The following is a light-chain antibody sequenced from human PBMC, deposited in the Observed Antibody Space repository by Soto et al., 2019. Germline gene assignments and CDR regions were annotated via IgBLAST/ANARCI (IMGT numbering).Light chain of an antibody. J-gene: IGKJ1*01. CDR1: QSISRY. CDR3: LHQNTYPWT. Sequence: DIQMTQSPSSLSASVGDRITITCRASQSISRYLNWYQHKPGKAPKLLINAASSLERGVPSRFSGSGFGTEFTLTISSLQPEDFATYYCLHQNTYPWTFGQGTKVDIK. CDR2: AAS. V-gene: IGKV1-17*01.